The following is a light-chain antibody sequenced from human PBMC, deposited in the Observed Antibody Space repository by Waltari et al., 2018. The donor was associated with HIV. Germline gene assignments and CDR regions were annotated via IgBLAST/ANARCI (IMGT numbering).Light chain of an antibody. J-gene: IGKJ1*01. CDR3: QQYYSSPPT. CDR1: QSVLFSSNNKNY. V-gene: IGKV4-1*01. Sequence: DIVMTNSPDTLAVSRAGRATITCKSTQSVLFSSNNKNYLAWFQQKPGQPPNLLIYWASTRESGVPDRFSGSGSGTDFTLTISALQAEDVAIYYCQQYYSSPPTFGQGTKVEIK. CDR2: WAS.